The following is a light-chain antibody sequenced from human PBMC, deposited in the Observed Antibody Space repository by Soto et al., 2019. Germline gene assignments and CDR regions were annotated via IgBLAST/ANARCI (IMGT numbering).Light chain of an antibody. CDR2: YAS. CDR3: QQYNNWPLT. J-gene: IGKJ4*01. CDR1: QSVNSN. V-gene: IGKV3-15*01. Sequence: EIAMTQSPATLSVSPGERATLSCRASQSVNSNLAWYQQKPGQAPRLLIYYASTRATGIPARFSGSGSGTEFTLTISSLQSEDFAVYYCQQYNNWPLTFGGGNKVEIK.